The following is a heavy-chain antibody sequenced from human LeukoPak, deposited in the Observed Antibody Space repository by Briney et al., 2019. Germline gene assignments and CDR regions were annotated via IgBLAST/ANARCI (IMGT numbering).Heavy chain of an antibody. V-gene: IGHV4-39*01. D-gene: IGHD1-14*01. CDR3: ARLVPEPMGFFDY. CDR2: IYYSGST. J-gene: IGHJ4*02. CDR1: SGSISSSSYY. Sequence: ASETLSLTCTVSSGSISSSSYYWGWIRQPPGKGLEWIGSIYYSGSTYYNPSLKSRVTISVDASKNQFSLKLSSVTAADTAVYYCARLVPEPMGFFDYWGQGTLVTVSS.